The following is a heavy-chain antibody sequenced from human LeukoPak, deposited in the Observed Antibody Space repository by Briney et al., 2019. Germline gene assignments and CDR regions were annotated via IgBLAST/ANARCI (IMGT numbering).Heavy chain of an antibody. Sequence: GGSLRLSCAASGFTFSSYGMHWVRQAPGKGLEWVAVISYDGSNKYYADSVKGRFTISRDNSKNTLYPQMNSLKTEDTAVYYCTTVTTVVTFWGQGTLVTVSS. V-gene: IGHV3-30*03. D-gene: IGHD4-23*01. CDR3: TTVTTVVTF. CDR2: ISYDGSNK. J-gene: IGHJ4*02. CDR1: GFTFSSYG.